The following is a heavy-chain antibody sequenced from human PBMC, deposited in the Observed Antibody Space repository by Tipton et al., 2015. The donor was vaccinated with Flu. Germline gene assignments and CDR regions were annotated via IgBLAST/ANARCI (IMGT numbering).Heavy chain of an antibody. V-gene: IGHV1-18*01. D-gene: IGHD2-21*02. CDR3: ARDRHIVVVTATPTGDY. CDR1: GYTFTSYG. Sequence: QLVQSVAEVKKPGASVKVSCKASGYTFTSYGISWVRQAPGQGLEWMGWISAYNGNTNYAQKLQGRVTMATDTSTSTAYMELRSLRSDDTAVYYCARDRHIVVVTATPTGDYWGQGTLVTVSS. CDR2: ISAYNGNT. J-gene: IGHJ4*02.